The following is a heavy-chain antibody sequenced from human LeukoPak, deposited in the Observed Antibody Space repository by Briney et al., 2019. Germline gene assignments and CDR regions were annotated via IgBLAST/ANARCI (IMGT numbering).Heavy chain of an antibody. Sequence: ASVKVSCTASGYTFTNYGFSWLRQAPGQGPEWMGWISAYNGNTNYAPKFQGRVTLTTDTSTTTAYMELTTLRSDDTAVYYCARVYSNSHEPDYWGQGTLVTVSS. CDR3: ARVYSNSHEPDY. CDR1: GYTFTNYG. CDR2: ISAYNGNT. D-gene: IGHD6-13*01. J-gene: IGHJ4*02. V-gene: IGHV1-18*01.